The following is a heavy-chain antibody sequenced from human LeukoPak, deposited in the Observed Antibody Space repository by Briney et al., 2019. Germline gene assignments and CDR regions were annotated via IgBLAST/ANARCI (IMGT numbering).Heavy chain of an antibody. V-gene: IGHV3-30*04. Sequence: GGSLRLSCAASGFTFSSYAMHWVRQAPGKGLEWVAVISYDGSNKYYADSVKGRFTISRDNSKNTLYLQMNSLRAEDTAVYYCARAGLYYDSSGYYLFDYWGQGTLVTVSS. CDR3: ARAGLYYDSSGYYLFDY. CDR2: ISYDGSNK. D-gene: IGHD3-22*01. J-gene: IGHJ4*02. CDR1: GFTFSSYA.